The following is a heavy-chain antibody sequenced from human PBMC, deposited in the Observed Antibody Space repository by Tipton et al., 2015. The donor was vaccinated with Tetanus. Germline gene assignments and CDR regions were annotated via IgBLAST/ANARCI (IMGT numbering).Heavy chain of an antibody. V-gene: IGHV4-4*07. CDR3: ARGITDGYNRRLDY. Sequence: GLVKPSETLSLTCSVSRGPISSYHWSWIRQPAGKGLEWIGHISNGNPDYSGSLKSRVALSVDTSKNEVSLKLRSVTAADTGVYYCARGITDGYNRRLDYWGQGILVAVSP. CDR2: ISNGNP. J-gene: IGHJ4*02. CDR1: RGPISSYH. D-gene: IGHD5-24*01.